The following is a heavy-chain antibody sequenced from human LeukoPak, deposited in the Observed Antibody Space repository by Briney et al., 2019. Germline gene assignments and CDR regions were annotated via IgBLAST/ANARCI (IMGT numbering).Heavy chain of an antibody. D-gene: IGHD2-2*02. Sequence: GGSLRLSCAASGFTFSSHAMRWVRQAPGKGLEWVAAISGSGGSIYYADSVKGRFTISRDNSKNTVYLQMNSLRAEDTALYYCAKGPYCSSSSCYTIGSFDFWGQGTLVTVSS. CDR3: AKGPYCSSSSCYTIGSFDF. J-gene: IGHJ4*02. V-gene: IGHV3-23*01. CDR2: ISGSGGSI. CDR1: GFTFSSHA.